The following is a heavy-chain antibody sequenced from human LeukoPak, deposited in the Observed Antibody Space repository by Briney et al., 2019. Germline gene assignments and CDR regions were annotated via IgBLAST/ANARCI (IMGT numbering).Heavy chain of an antibody. Sequence: ASVKVSCKASGYIFTGYYMHWVRQAPGQGLEWMGWINPNSGGTNYAQKFQGRVTMTRDTSISTAYMELSRLRSDDTAVYYCARANRIAVAGTYLGYWGQGTLVTVSS. V-gene: IGHV1-2*02. CDR3: ARANRIAVAGTYLGY. D-gene: IGHD6-19*01. CDR2: INPNSGGT. J-gene: IGHJ4*02. CDR1: GYIFTGYY.